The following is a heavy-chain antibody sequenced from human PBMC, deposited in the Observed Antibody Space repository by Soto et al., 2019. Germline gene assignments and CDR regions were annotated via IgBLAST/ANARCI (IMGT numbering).Heavy chain of an antibody. CDR1: GFTFSSYA. D-gene: IGHD5-18*01. V-gene: IGHV4-59*01. CDR2: IYNSGST. Sequence: VQLLESGGGLVQPGGSLRLSCAASGFTFSSYAMSWIRQPPGKGLEWIGYIYNSGSTNYNPSLKSRVTISGDTSENQFSLRLSSVTAADTAVYYCARGGYYEYFQHWGQGTLVTVSS. CDR3: ARGGYYEYFQH. J-gene: IGHJ1*01.